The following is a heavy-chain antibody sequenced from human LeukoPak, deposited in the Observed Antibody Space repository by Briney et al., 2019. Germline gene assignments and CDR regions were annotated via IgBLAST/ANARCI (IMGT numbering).Heavy chain of an antibody. Sequence: GGSLRLSCAASGFTFDDYGMNWVRQAPGTGLEWVSYISGSGSTIYYADSVKGRFTICRDNAKNSLYLQMNSLRAEDTAVYYCARVFVGDLNCSGGSCSHYFDYWGQGTLVTVSS. CDR2: ISGSGSTI. CDR3: ARVFVGDLNCSGGSCSHYFDY. CDR1: GFTFDDYG. V-gene: IGHV3-48*03. D-gene: IGHD2-15*01. J-gene: IGHJ4*02.